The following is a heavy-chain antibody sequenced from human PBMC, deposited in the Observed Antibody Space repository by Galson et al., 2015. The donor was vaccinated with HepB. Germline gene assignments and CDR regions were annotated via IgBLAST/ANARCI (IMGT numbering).Heavy chain of an antibody. J-gene: IGHJ4*02. CDR1: GFTFSSYA. Sequence: SLRLSCAASGFTFSSYAMNWVRQAPGEGLEWVSGICSGGVNTYYADSVKGRFTISRDNSENTLYLEMNSLRAEDTAVYYCAKDRDTAMVTDLYYFDYWGQGTLVTVSS. CDR3: AKDRDTAMVTDLYYFDY. CDR2: ICSGGVNT. D-gene: IGHD5-18*01. V-gene: IGHV3-23*01.